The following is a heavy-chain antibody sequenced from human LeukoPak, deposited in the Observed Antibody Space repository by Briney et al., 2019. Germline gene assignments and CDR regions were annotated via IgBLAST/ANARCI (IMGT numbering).Heavy chain of an antibody. Sequence: SETLSLTGTVSGGSISSSNYYWGWIRQPPGKGLEWIGSIYFSGSTYYNPSLKSRVTISVDTSKNQFSLKLTSVTAADTAVYYCARQADLDAFDIWGQGTMVTVFS. CDR1: GGSISSSNYY. CDR3: ARQADLDAFDI. V-gene: IGHV4-39*01. J-gene: IGHJ3*02. CDR2: IYFSGST.